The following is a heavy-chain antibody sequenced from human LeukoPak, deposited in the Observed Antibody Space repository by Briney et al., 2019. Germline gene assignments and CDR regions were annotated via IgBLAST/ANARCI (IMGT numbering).Heavy chain of an antibody. CDR1: GGSISSSSYY. J-gene: IGHJ5*02. Sequence: SETLSLACTVSGGSISSSSYYWAWIRQPPGKGLEWIGSIYYSGITSYNPSLNSRVTISVDTSKNQFSLKLSSVTAADTAVYYCARPRYCNGGYCYAGEGWFDPWGQGTLVTVSS. CDR3: ARPRYCNGGYCYAGEGWFDP. CDR2: IYYSGIT. D-gene: IGHD2-15*01. V-gene: IGHV4-39*01.